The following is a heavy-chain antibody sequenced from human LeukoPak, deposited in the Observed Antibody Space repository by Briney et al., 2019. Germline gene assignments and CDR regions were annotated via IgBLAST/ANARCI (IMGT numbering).Heavy chain of an antibody. Sequence: SVKVSCKASGGTFSSYAISWVRQAPGQGLEWMGGIIPIFGTANYAQKFQGRVTITADESTSTAYMELSSLRSEDTAVYYCARSKVGGDRYLGYWGQGTLVTVSS. CDR3: ARSKVGGDRYLGY. V-gene: IGHV1-69*13. CDR2: IIPIFGTA. CDR1: GGTFSSYA. D-gene: IGHD1-26*01. J-gene: IGHJ4*02.